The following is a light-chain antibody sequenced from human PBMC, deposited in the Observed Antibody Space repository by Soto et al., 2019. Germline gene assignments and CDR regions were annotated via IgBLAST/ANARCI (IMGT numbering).Light chain of an antibody. V-gene: IGLV2-23*02. CDR2: DVN. CDR1: SSNVGSYKL. Sequence: QSALTQPASVSGSPGQWITISCTGTSSNVGSYKLVSWYQQHPGKAPKLMIFDVNKRPSGVSNRFSGSKSGNTASLTISGLKVEDEADYYLCSSGGSPAYVFGTGTKVTVL. J-gene: IGLJ1*01. CDR3: CSSGGSPAYV.